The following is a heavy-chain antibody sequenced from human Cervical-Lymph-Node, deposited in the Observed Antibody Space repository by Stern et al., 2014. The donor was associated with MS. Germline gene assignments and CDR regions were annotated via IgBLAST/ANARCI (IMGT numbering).Heavy chain of an antibody. Sequence: QMQLVQSGAEVKKPGSSVKVSCKASGDTFSNYDISWVRQAPGQGLEWMGGINPIFGTATYAQKFQGRVTLTAEKSTSAVYMELSRLRFEDTAVYYCARQADSGSYFDFWGQGTLVTVSS. J-gene: IGHJ4*02. V-gene: IGHV1-69*06. CDR1: GDTFSNYD. D-gene: IGHD2-15*01. CDR3: ARQADSGSYFDF. CDR2: INPIFGTA.